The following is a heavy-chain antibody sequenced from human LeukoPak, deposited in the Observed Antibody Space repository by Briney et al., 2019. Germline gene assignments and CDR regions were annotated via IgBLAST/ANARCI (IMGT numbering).Heavy chain of an antibody. CDR2: IKQDGSEK. CDR1: GFTFSSYW. Sequence: PGGSLRLSCAASGFTFSSYWMSWVRQAPGKGLEWVANIKQDGSEKYYVDSVKGRFTISRDNAKNSLYLQMNSLRAEDTAVYYCARGDGVARYGMDAWGQGTTVTVSS. CDR3: ARGDGVARYGMDA. D-gene: IGHD3-10*01. J-gene: IGHJ6*02. V-gene: IGHV3-7*04.